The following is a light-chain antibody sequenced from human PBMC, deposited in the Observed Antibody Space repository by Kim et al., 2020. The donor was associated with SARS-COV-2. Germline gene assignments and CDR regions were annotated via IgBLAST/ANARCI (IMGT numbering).Light chain of an antibody. CDR1: QSVSRN. Sequence: PGERATRSGRASQSVSRNLAWYQQKPGQAPRLLIYEASTRATGIPARFSGRGYGTEFTLTISGLQSEDFGVYYCQQYDNWPPITFGQGTRLEIK. CDR2: EAS. J-gene: IGKJ5*01. V-gene: IGKV3-15*01. CDR3: QQYDNWPPIT.